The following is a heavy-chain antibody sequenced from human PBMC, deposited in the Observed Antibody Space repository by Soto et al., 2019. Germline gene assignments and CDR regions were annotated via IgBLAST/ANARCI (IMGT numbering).Heavy chain of an antibody. V-gene: IGHV3-30*04. CDR3: VKGIMDGRAWFEVDY. CDR1: GFSFSSHA. D-gene: IGHD3-10*01. Sequence: QVHLVESGGGVVQPGRSLRLSCAVSGFSFSSHALHWVRQAPGKGLEWVAVISYDGSDKYYADSVQGRFTISRDNSQNMLYLQMNSLRAEDTAIYYCVKGIMDGRAWFEVDYWGQGTRVTVSS. CDR2: ISYDGSDK. J-gene: IGHJ4*02.